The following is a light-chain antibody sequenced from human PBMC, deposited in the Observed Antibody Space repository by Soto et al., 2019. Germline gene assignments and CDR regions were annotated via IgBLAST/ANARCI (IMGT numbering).Light chain of an antibody. J-gene: IGLJ1*01. CDR3: CSYTSDHPRFYD. CDR2: DVG. Sequence: QSVLAQAASVSGSPGQSITISCTGNRCDIGAYNYVSWYQQHPDKVPKLLIYDVGSRPSGVSNRFSGSKTGNTASLDISGLQAEDEADYYCCSYTSDHPRFYDCGTGTKVPV. V-gene: IGLV2-14*01. CDR1: RCDIGAYNY.